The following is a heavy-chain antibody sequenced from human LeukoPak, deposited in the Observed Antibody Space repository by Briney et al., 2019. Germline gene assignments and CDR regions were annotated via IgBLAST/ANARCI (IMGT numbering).Heavy chain of an antibody. Sequence: ASVKVSCKASGYTFTSYGISWVRQAPGQGLEWMGWISAYNGNTNYAQKFQGRVTMTEDTSTDTAYMELSSLRSEDTAVYYCARGNYAEWLSAFDIWGQGTMVTVSS. CDR2: ISAYNGNT. D-gene: IGHD1-7*01. V-gene: IGHV1-18*01. CDR1: GYTFTSYG. J-gene: IGHJ3*02. CDR3: ARGNYAEWLSAFDI.